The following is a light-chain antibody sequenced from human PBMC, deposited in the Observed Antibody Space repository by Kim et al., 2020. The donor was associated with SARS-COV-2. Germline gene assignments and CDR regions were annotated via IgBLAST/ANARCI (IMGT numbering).Light chain of an antibody. CDR3: SSYTRSSTNYV. CDR2: AVS. Sequence: QSVVTQPASVSGSPGQSITISCTGTSSDVGSYNYVSWYQQHPGKAPKLMIYAVSNRPSGVSNRFSGSKSGNTASLTISGLQAEDEADYYCSSYTRSSTNYVFGTGTQVTVL. V-gene: IGLV2-14*03. J-gene: IGLJ1*01. CDR1: SSDVGSYNY.